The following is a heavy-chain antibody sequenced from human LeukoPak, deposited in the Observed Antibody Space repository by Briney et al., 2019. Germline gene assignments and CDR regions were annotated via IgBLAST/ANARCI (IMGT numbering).Heavy chain of an antibody. V-gene: IGHV4-59*08. CDR2: IYYSGST. CDR1: GGTISTNY. D-gene: IGHD5-18*01. CDR3: ARLIQPPSDI. Sequence: PSETLSLTCTASGGTISTNYWSWIRQPPGKGLEWIGYIYYSGSTNYNPSLKSRVTISVDTSKNQFSLKLSSVTAADTAVYYCARLIQPPSDIWGQGTMVTVSS. J-gene: IGHJ3*02.